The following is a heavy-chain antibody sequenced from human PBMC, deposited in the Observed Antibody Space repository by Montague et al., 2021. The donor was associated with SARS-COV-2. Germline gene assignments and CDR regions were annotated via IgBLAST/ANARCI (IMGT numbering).Heavy chain of an antibody. D-gene: IGHD3-10*01. V-gene: IGHV4-34*01. Sequence: SETLSLTCAVHGGSFSTYSWNWIRQPPGKGLEWIGEIHHGGSTNYNPSLKSRVAISADTSKNRFSLKLTSVAAADTAVYYCARLGDGVVPSPILGVGPYYCYYYMDVWGKGTTVTVSS. J-gene: IGHJ6*03. CDR2: IHHGGST. CDR3: ARLGDGVVPSPILGVGPYYCYYYMDV. CDR1: GGSFSTYS.